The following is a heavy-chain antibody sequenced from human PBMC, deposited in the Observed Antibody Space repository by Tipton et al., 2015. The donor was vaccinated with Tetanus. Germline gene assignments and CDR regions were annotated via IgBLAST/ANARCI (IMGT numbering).Heavy chain of an antibody. J-gene: IGHJ4*02. CDR3: IYTISWSGFVY. V-gene: IGHV3-30*03. CDR2: ISYDGNYQ. D-gene: IGHD6-13*01. CDR1: GFTSSNSG. Sequence: SLRLSCAASGFTSSNSGMHWVRQAPGKGLEWVAIISYDGNYQSYAESVKGRFTISRDNSKSTLFLQMNGLRAEDTAVYYCIYTISWSGFVYWGQGSLVLVSS.